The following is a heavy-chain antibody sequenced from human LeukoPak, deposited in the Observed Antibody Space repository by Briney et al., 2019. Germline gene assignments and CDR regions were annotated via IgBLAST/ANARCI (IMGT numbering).Heavy chain of an antibody. CDR2: MNPNSGNT. CDR1: GYTFTSYD. CDR3: ARGGDYYYYMDV. Sequence: ASVKVSCKASGYTFTSYDINWVRQATGQGLEWMGWMNPNSGNTGYAQKFQGRVTMTRNTSISTAYVELSSLRSEDTAVYYCARGGDYYYYMDVWGKGTTVTVSS. V-gene: IGHV1-8*01. J-gene: IGHJ6*03. D-gene: IGHD4-17*01.